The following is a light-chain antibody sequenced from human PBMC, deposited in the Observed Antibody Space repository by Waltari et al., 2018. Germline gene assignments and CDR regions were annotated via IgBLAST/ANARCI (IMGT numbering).Light chain of an antibody. Sequence: SSELTQDPAVSVPLGQTIRITCQGDSLRAFNANWFQQRSGQAPLLVIYSQAKRPSGIPDRLSGSGSGNTASLTITGAQAEDEGDYYWNCRDSSGDQVVFGGGTKVTVL. CDR2: SQA. CDR3: NCRDSSGDQVV. V-gene: IGLV3-19*01. J-gene: IGLJ2*01. CDR1: SLRAFN.